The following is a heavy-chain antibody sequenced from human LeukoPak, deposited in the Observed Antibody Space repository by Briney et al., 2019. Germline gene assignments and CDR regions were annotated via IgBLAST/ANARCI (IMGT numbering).Heavy chain of an antibody. D-gene: IGHD3-9*01. V-gene: IGHV4-34*01. J-gene: IGHJ4*02. CDR3: ARVKAGVLRYFDWLLRDYYFDY. CDR1: GGSFSGYY. Sequence: SETLSLTCAVYGGSFSGYYWSWVRQPPGKGLEWIGEIKHSGSTNYNPSLKSRVTISVDTSKNQFSLKLSSVTAADTAVYYCARVKAGVLRYFDWLLRDYYFDYWGQGTLVTVSS. CDR2: IKHSGST.